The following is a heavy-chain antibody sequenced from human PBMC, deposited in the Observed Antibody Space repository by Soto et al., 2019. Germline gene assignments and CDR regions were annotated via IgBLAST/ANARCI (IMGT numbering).Heavy chain of an antibody. CDR3: ARAPRRYCTSLSCLGLYGLDV. D-gene: IGHD2-8*01. J-gene: IGHJ6*02. V-gene: IGHV3-66*02. CDR1: GLTVSGKKY. CDR2: LYDVDGS. Sequence: GGSLRLSCAAFGLTVSGKKYVAWVRQAPGKGLEWVSALYDVDGSFYADSVKGRFTISRDNSKNTLFLQMDSLKGEDTAVYSCARAPRRYCTSLSCLGLYGLDVWGQGTAVTVSS.